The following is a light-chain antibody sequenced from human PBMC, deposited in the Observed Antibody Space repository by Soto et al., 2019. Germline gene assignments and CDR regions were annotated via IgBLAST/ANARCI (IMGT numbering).Light chain of an antibody. CDR3: QQYNRYAVT. V-gene: IGKV1-5*01. Sequence: DIQLTQSPSTLSASVGDRVTITFRASQSASTFLAWYQQKPGQAPKLLIYYASTLQSGVPSRFSASGSGTEFALTISGLQPDDFAVYYCQQYNRYAVTFGQGTKVDIK. J-gene: IGKJ1*01. CDR1: QSASTF. CDR2: YAS.